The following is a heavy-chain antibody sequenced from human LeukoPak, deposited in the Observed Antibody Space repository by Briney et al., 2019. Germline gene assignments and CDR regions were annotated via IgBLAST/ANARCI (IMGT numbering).Heavy chain of an antibody. CDR1: GFTFADYA. J-gene: IGHJ3*02. V-gene: IGHV3-9*01. CDR3: AKDLAPDYYDSSGYLMRDPNPTYAFDI. Sequence: GGSLRLSCAASGFTFADYAMHWVRQAPGKGLEWVSGISWNSGSIGYTESVKGRFTISRDNAKNSLYLQMNSLRAEDTALYYCAKDLAPDYYDSSGYLMRDPNPTYAFDIWGQGTMVTVSS. D-gene: IGHD3-22*01. CDR2: ISWNSGSI.